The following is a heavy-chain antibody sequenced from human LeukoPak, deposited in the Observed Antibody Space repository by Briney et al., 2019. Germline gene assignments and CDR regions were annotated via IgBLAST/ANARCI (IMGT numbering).Heavy chain of an antibody. CDR1: GFTFSSYW. CDR2: IKQDGSEK. D-gene: IGHD3-9*01. J-gene: IGHJ4*02. Sequence: PGGSLRLSCAASGFTFSSYWMSWVRQAPGKGLEWVANIKQDGSEKYYVDSVKGRFTISRDNAKNSLYLQMNSLRAEDTAVYYCERDGRRAKGYLDWLPPFDYWGQGTLVTVSS. V-gene: IGHV3-7*03. CDR3: ERDGRRAKGYLDWLPPFDY.